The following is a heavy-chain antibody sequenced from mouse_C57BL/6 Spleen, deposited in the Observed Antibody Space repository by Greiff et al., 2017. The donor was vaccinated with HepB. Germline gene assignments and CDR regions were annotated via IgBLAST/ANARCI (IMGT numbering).Heavy chain of an antibody. CDR3: ARSYDYDEGYFDY. CDR2: IRNKANGYTT. Sequence: DVKLVESGGGLVQPGGSLRLSCAASGFTFTAYSMSWVRPPPGKALAWLGFIRNKANGYTTEYSAAVKGRFTISRDNSQSILYLQMNALRAEDSATYYCARSYDYDEGYFDYWGQGTTLTVSS. CDR1: GFTFTAYS. J-gene: IGHJ2*01. V-gene: IGHV7-3*01. D-gene: IGHD2-4*01.